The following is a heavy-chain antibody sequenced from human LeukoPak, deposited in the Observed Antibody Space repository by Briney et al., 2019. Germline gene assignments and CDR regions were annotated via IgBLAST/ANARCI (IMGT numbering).Heavy chain of an antibody. D-gene: IGHD3-10*01. CDR1: GFTFSTYA. Sequence: GGSLRLSCAASGFTFSTYAMTWVRQAPGKGLEWVSTISGSGDSTYYADSVKGRFTISRDHSKNTLYLQMNSLRAEDTAVYYRAKMSRRNYGSVIGPTKGYMDVWGKGTTVTVSS. V-gene: IGHV3-23*01. CDR2: ISGSGDST. CDR3: AKMSRRNYGSVIGPTKGYMDV. J-gene: IGHJ6*03.